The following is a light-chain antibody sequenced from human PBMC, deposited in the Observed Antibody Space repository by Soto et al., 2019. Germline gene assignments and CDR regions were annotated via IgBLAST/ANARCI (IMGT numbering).Light chain of an antibody. V-gene: IGLV2-14*01. Sequence: QSVLTQPASVSGSPGQSITLSCTGTISDIGGYKYVSWYQQHPGKAPKLIIYEVNKRPSGVSNRFSGSKSGNTASLTISGLQAEDDAHFYCSSFTTSATWVFGGGTQLTVL. J-gene: IGLJ3*02. CDR1: ISDIGGYKY. CDR3: SSFTTSATWV. CDR2: EVN.